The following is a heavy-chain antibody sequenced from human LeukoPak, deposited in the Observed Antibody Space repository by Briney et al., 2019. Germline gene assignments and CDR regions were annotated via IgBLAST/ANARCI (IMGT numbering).Heavy chain of an antibody. CDR3: ARSIAPRQNGSAP. Sequence: ASVKVSCKASGYTFTGYYMHWVRQAPGQGLEWMGWINPNSGGTNYAQKFQGRVTMTRHTSITTAYMELSRLRSDDTAVYYCARSIAPRQNGSAPGGKEPLVTFPS. J-gene: IGHJ5*02. D-gene: IGHD6-6*01. CDR2: INPNSGGT. CDR1: GYTFTGYY. V-gene: IGHV1-2*02.